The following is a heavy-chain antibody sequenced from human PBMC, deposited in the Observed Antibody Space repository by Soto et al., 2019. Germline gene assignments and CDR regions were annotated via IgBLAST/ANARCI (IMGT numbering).Heavy chain of an antibody. V-gene: IGHV4-59*08. CDR3: ARFPRLDY. Sequence: QVQLQESGPGLVKPSETLSLTCTVSGDSISYYYWSWIRQPPGKGLEWIGYIYYSGSTNYNPSLKSRVTIPVDTSKNRSSLTLSSVTAADTAVYYCARFPRLDYWGQGTRVIVSS. CDR1: GDSISYYY. D-gene: IGHD1-1*01. CDR2: IYYSGST. J-gene: IGHJ4*02.